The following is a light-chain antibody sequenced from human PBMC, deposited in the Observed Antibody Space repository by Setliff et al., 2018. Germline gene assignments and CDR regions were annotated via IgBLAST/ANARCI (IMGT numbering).Light chain of an antibody. CDR1: SRDVGGYNF. CDR3: LSYTSDTTHAV. CDR2: DVT. V-gene: IGLV2-14*01. J-gene: IGLJ2*01. Sequence: QSVLAQPAAVSGFPGQSIAISCTGTSRDVGGYNFVSWYQQHPDKAPKLLIYDVTVRPSGVSDRFSGSKSGNTASLTISGLQAEDEADYYCLSYTSDTTHAVFGGGTKVTVL.